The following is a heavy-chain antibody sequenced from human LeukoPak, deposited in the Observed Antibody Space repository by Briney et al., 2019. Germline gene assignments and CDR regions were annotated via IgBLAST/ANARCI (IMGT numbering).Heavy chain of an antibody. CDR1: GGSISSYY. V-gene: IGHV4-59*05. Sequence: SETLSLTCTVSGGSISSYYWSWIRQPAGKGLEWIGSIYHSGSTYYNPSLKSRVTISVDTSKNQFSLKLSSVTAADTAVYYCARLSKVRIAVAGSLVDYWGQGTLVTVSS. CDR2: IYHSGST. D-gene: IGHD6-19*01. J-gene: IGHJ4*02. CDR3: ARLSKVRIAVAGSLVDY.